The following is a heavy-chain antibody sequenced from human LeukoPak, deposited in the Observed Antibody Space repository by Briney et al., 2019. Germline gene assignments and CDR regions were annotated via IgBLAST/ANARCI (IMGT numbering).Heavy chain of an antibody. CDR1: GGSVSSGSSY. V-gene: IGHV4-61*01. Sequence: SETLSLTCIVSGGSVSSGSSYWSWIRQPPGKGLECIGYIYYTGSTNYNPSLKSRVTISVDTSKNQFSLKLSSVTAADTAVCYCARGGCSGGSCREGYFDYWGQGTLVTVSS. J-gene: IGHJ4*02. CDR2: IYYTGST. CDR3: ARGGCSGGSCREGYFDY. D-gene: IGHD2-15*01.